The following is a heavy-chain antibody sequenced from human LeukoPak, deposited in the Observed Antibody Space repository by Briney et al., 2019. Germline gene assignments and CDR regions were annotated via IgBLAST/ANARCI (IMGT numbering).Heavy chain of an antibody. J-gene: IGHJ5*02. CDR1: GGSISPYF. V-gene: IGHV4-59*01. D-gene: IGHD3-10*01. Sequence: PSETLSLTCTVSGGSISPYFWSWIRQPPGKGLEWIGYISYSGSTNYNPSLKSRVTISVDTSKNQFSLQLSSVTAADTAVYYCARDDYRGVTNFDPWGEGTLVTVSS. CDR3: ARDDYRGVTNFDP. CDR2: ISYSGST.